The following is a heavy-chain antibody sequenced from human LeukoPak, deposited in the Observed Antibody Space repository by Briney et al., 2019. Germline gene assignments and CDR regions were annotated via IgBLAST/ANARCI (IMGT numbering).Heavy chain of an antibody. CDR2: INPNSGGT. Sequence: GASVKVSCKASGYTFTGYYMHWVRQAPGQGLEWMGRINPNSGGTNYAQKFQGRVTMTRDTSISTAYMGLSRLRSDDTAVYYCARDPYSSSWSNWFDPWGQGTLVTVSS. D-gene: IGHD6-13*01. CDR1: GYTFTGYY. CDR3: ARDPYSSSWSNWFDP. J-gene: IGHJ5*02. V-gene: IGHV1-2*06.